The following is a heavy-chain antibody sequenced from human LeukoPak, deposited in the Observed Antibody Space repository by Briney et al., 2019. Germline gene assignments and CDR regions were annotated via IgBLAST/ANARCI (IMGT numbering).Heavy chain of an antibody. V-gene: IGHV3-21*01. Sequence: PGGSLRLSCAASGFTFSSYSVNWVRQAPGKGLEWVSSISSSSSYIYYADSVEGRFTISRDNAKNTLYLQMNSLRAEDTAVYYCARVGDSSGYYGYYYYYYGMDVWGQGTTVTVSS. CDR2: ISSSSSYI. J-gene: IGHJ6*02. CDR3: ARVGDSSGYYGYYYYYYGMDV. CDR1: GFTFSSYS. D-gene: IGHD3-22*01.